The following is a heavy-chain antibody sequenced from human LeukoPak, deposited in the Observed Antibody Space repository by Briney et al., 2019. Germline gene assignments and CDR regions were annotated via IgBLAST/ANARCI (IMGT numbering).Heavy chain of an antibody. V-gene: IGHV3-15*01. CDR1: GFNFNNDW. Sequence: GGSLRLSCTASGFNFNNDWMSWVRQAPGRGLEWVGSIKSATDDGTTDYVTPVRGRFAMSRDDSKKTLYLQMNSLTTEDTAIYCCVCESEPFWGQGILVTVSS. CDR3: VCESEPF. J-gene: IGHJ4*02. D-gene: IGHD2-21*01. CDR2: IKSATDDGTT.